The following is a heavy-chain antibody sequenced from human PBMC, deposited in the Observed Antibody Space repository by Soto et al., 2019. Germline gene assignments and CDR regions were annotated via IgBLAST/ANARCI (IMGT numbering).Heavy chain of an antibody. CDR2: IIPIFGTA. V-gene: IGHV1-69*13. CDR1: GCTFSSYA. J-gene: IGHJ6*02. Sequence: SVKVSCKASGCTFSSYAISWVRQAPGQGLEWMGGIIPIFGTANYAQKFQGRVTITADESTSTAYMELSSLRSEDTAVYYCAEDIVVVPAAIIGANYYYGMDVWGQGTTVTVSS. CDR3: AEDIVVVPAAIIGANYYYGMDV. D-gene: IGHD2-2*02.